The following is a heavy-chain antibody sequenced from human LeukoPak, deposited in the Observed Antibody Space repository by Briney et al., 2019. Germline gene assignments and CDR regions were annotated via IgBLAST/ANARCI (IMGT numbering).Heavy chain of an antibody. CDR1: GFTISSDW. CDR3: ARDSSPYHGSDYWDALDI. Sequence: PGGSLRLSCAASGFTISSDWMTWVRQVPGKGLEGLANINQDGSEAHYVDSVKGRFTMSRDNAKNSLYLQMNGLGGEDTAVYYCARDSSPYHGSDYWDALDIWGQGTMVTVSS. J-gene: IGHJ3*02. V-gene: IGHV3-7*01. CDR2: INQDGSEA. D-gene: IGHD3-22*01.